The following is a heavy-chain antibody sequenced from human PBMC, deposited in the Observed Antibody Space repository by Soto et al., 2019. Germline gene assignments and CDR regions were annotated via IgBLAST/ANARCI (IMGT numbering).Heavy chain of an antibody. J-gene: IGHJ6*02. V-gene: IGHV1-18*01. D-gene: IGHD2-2*01. CDR3: ARDEWLVPAADYYYGMDV. Sequence: ASVKVSCKASGYTFTSYGISWVRQAHGQELEWMGWISAYNGNTNYAQKLQGRVTMTTDTSTSTAYRELRSLRSDDTAVYYCARDEWLVPAADYYYGMDVWGQGTTVTVSS. CDR1: GYTFTSYG. CDR2: ISAYNGNT.